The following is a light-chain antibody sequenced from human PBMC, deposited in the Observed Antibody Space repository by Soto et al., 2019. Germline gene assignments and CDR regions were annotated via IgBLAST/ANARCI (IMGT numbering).Light chain of an antibody. Sequence: DIVMSQSPLSLPVTLGQPASISCRSSQSPVTTDGNTYLNWFQQRPGQSPRRLIYKVSIRDSGVPGRFSGSGSGTEFTLKISRVEVEDVGVYFCMQGTDWPYTFGQGTKLEI. J-gene: IGKJ2*01. CDR1: QSPVTTDGNTY. CDR3: MQGTDWPYT. CDR2: KVS. V-gene: IGKV2-30*01.